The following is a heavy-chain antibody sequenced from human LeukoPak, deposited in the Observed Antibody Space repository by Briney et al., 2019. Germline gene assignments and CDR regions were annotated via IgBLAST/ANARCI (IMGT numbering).Heavy chain of an antibody. CDR2: ISGSGGST. Sequence: GGSLRLSCAASGFTFSSYAMSWVRQAPGKGLEWVSAISGSGGSTYYADSVKGRFTISRGNSKNTLYMQMNSLRADDTAVYYCAKAGSSGSFDSWGQGTLVTVSS. J-gene: IGHJ4*02. V-gene: IGHV3-23*01. CDR3: AKAGSSGSFDS. D-gene: IGHD6-19*01. CDR1: GFTFSSYA.